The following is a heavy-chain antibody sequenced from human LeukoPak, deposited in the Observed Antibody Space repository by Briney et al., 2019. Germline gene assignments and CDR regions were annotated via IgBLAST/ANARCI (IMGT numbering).Heavy chain of an antibody. V-gene: IGHV4-59*01. J-gene: IGHJ4*02. CDR2: IYYSGST. D-gene: IGHD5-24*01. Sequence: SETLSLTCTVSGGSISTYYWSWIRQPPGKGLEWIGYIYYSGSTNYTPSLKSRVTISVDTSKNQFSLNLSSVTAADTAVYYCARGRSRDGYNYDYWGEGTLVTVSS. CDR1: GGSISTYY. CDR3: ARGRSRDGYNYDY.